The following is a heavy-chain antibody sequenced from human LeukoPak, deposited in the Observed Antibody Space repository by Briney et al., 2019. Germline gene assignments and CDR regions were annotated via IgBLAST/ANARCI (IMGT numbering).Heavy chain of an antibody. D-gene: IGHD6-13*01. Sequence: PGGSLRLSCAASGFTFSSYWMHWVRQAPGKGLVWVSRINSDGSSTSYADSVKGRFTISRDNAKNTLYLQMNSLRAEDTAVYYCARDHAYSSSWNSDWCFDLWGRGTLVTVSS. J-gene: IGHJ2*01. CDR3: ARDHAYSSSWNSDWCFDL. CDR1: GFTFSSYW. CDR2: INSDGSST. V-gene: IGHV3-74*01.